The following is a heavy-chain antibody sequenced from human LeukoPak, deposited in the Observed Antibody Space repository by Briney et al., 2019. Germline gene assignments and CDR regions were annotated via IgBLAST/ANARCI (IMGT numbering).Heavy chain of an antibody. Sequence: GRSLRLSCAASGFTFSSYWMHWVRQAPGKGLVWVSRIKYDGSSTTYADSVKGRFTISRDNAKNTLDLQMNSLRVEDTAVYYCARHIAGDAFDIWGQGTMVTVSS. V-gene: IGHV3-74*01. CDR1: GFTFSSYW. CDR2: IKYDGSST. CDR3: ARHIAGDAFDI. D-gene: IGHD2-21*01. J-gene: IGHJ3*02.